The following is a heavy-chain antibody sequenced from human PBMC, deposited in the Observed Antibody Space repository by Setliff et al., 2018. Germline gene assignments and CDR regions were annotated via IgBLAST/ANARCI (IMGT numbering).Heavy chain of an antibody. CDR2: VTVYNGNT. D-gene: IGHD3-10*01. Sequence: ASVKVSCKASGYTFSNYGVTWVRQAPEQGLEWMGWVTVYNGNTKYAQNLQGRLTLTTDISTSTAYMELGSLTTDDTAVYYCARVESMVRGKNILRHFDYWGQGIQVTVSS. J-gene: IGHJ4*02. CDR3: ARVESMVRGKNILRHFDY. CDR1: GYTFSNYG. V-gene: IGHV1-18*01.